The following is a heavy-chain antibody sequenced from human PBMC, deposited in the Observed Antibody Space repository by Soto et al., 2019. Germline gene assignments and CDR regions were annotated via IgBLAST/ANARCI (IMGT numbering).Heavy chain of an antibody. Sequence: EVQLLESGGGLVQPGGSLRLSCAASGFTFRTYGMLWVRQAPGKGLEWVAAISQSAGGNTYYADAVKRRFTISRDDSKNTLYLQMDSLRPEDTAQYYCAGWNYDYWGQGTQVTVSS. CDR1: GFTFRTYG. CDR3: AGWNYDY. D-gene: IGHD1-7*01. CDR2: ISQSAGGNT. V-gene: IGHV3-23*01. J-gene: IGHJ4*02.